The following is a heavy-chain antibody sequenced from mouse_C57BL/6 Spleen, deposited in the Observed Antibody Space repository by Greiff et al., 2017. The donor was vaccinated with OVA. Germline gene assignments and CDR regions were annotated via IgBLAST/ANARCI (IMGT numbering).Heavy chain of an antibody. V-gene: IGHV1-81*01. D-gene: IGHD1-1*01. CDR3: TTGPYGDYYGSESGY. CDR1: GYTFTSYG. J-gene: IGHJ2*01. Sequence: VQLQQSGAELARPGASVKLSCKASGYTFTSYGISWVKQRTGQGLEWIGEIYPRSGNTYYNEKFKGKATLTADKSSSTAYMELRSLTSEDSAVYFCTTGPYGDYYGSESGYWGQGTTLTVSS. CDR2: IYPRSGNT.